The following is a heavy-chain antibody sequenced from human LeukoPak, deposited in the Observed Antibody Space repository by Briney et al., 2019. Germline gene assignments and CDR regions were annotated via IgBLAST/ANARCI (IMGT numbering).Heavy chain of an antibody. V-gene: IGHV4-34*01. CDR1: GGSFSGYY. CDR2: INHSGST. J-gene: IGHJ6*02. D-gene: IGHD1-7*01. CDR3: AREGTTKHGMDV. Sequence: PSETLSLTCAVYGGSFSGYYWSWSRQPPGKGLEWIGEINHSGSTNYNPSLKSRVTISVDTSKNQFSLKLSSVTAADTAVYYCAREGTTKHGMDVWGQGTTVTVSS.